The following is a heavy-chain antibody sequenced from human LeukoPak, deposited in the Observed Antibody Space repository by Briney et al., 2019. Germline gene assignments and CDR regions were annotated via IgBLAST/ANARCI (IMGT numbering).Heavy chain of an antibody. D-gene: IGHD6-19*01. CDR3: ARTSFELAVAGLGP. CDR1: GYTFTGYY. J-gene: IGHJ5*02. V-gene: IGHV1-2*02. Sequence: GASVKVSCKASGYTFTGYYMHWVRQAPGQGLEWVGWINPNSGGTNYAQKFQGRVTMTRDTSISTAYMELSRLRSDDTAVYYCARTSFELAVAGLGPWGQGTLVTVSS. CDR2: INPNSGGT.